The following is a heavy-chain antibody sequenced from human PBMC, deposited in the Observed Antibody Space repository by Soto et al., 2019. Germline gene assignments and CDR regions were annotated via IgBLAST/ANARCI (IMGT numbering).Heavy chain of an antibody. CDR1: GFTFSSYT. CDR2: ITSTSTYI. CDR3: ARDGARDRGDKGFDY. Sequence: LRLSCAASGFTFSSYTMHWVRQAPGKGLEWVSSITSTSTYIYYRDSLKGRFTISRDNAKNSLYLQMNSLGPGDTAVYYCARDGARDRGDKGFDYWGQGTVVTVSS. J-gene: IGHJ4*02. D-gene: IGHD2-21*02. V-gene: IGHV3-21*01.